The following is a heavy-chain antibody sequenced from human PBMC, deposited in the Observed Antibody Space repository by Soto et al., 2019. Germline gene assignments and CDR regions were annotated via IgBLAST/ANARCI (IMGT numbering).Heavy chain of an antibody. CDR3: TRDVPITMIGSSYGMDV. J-gene: IGHJ6*02. Sequence: GGSLRLSCTASGFTFGDYAMSWFRQAPGKGLEWVGFIRSKAYGGTTEYAASVKGRFTISRDDSKSIAYLQMNSLKTEDTAVYYCTRDVPITMIGSSYGMDVWGQGTTVPSP. CDR2: IRSKAYGGTT. V-gene: IGHV3-49*03. CDR1: GFTFGDYA. D-gene: IGHD3-22*01.